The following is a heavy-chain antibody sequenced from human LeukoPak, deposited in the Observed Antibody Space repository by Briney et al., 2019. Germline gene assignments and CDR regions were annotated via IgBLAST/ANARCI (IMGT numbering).Heavy chain of an antibody. Sequence: SETLSLTCAVSGYSISSGYYWGWIRQPPGKGLECIGSIYHSGNTYYNPSLKSRVTISVDTSRNEFSLKLSSVTAADMAVYYCARLGYSSSWHHSGAFDIWGQGTMVTVSS. D-gene: IGHD6-13*01. CDR3: ARLGYSSSWHHSGAFDI. V-gene: IGHV4-38-2*01. CDR2: IYHSGNT. J-gene: IGHJ3*02. CDR1: GYSISSGYY.